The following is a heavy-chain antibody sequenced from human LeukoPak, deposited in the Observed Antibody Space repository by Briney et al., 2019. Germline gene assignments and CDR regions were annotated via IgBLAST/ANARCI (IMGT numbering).Heavy chain of an antibody. Sequence: ASVKVSCKASGGTFSSYAISWVRQAPGQGLEWMGIINPSGGSTSYAQKFQGRVTMTRDTSTSTVYMELSSLRSEDTAVYYCAREEYYYDSSRAFDIWGQGTMVTVSS. CDR2: INPSGGST. J-gene: IGHJ3*02. CDR3: AREEYYYDSSRAFDI. CDR1: GGTFSSYA. D-gene: IGHD3-22*01. V-gene: IGHV1-46*01.